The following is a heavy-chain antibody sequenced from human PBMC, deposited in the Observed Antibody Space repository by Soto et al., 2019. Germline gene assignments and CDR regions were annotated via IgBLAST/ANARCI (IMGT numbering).Heavy chain of an antibody. CDR1: GGTLRNYG. Sequence: QVQLVQSGAEVKKPGSSVRVSCKASGGTLRNYGISWVRQAPGQGLEWMGGIIPVFGTANYAQKFQGRVTIHADESTSTVHMDVTSLSSEDTVVYYCSRGDATKIVVSTYDGMDVWGQGTTVTVSS. CDR2: IIPVFGTA. V-gene: IGHV1-69*12. D-gene: IGHD3-22*01. CDR3: SRGDATKIVVSTYDGMDV. J-gene: IGHJ6*02.